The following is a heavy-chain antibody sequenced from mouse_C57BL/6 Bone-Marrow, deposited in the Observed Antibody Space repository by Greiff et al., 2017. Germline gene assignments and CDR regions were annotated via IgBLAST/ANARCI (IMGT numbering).Heavy chain of an antibody. CDR1: GYTFTSYW. J-gene: IGHJ3*01. D-gene: IGHD2-4*01. Sequence: QVQLQQPGAELVMPGASVKLSCKASGYTFTSYWMHWVKQRPGQGLEWIGEIDPSDSYTNYNQKFKGKSTLTVDTSSSTAYMQLSSLTSEDSAVYYCAREVIYYEYGFAYGGQGTLVSVSA. CDR3: AREVIYYEYGFAY. CDR2: IDPSDSYT. V-gene: IGHV1-69*01.